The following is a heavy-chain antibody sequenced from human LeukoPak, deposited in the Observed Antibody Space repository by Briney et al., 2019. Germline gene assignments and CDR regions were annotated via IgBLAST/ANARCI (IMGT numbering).Heavy chain of an antibody. D-gene: IGHD1-26*01. Sequence: PGGSLRLSCAASGFTFSSYSMNWVRQAPGKGLEWVSAISGSGGSTYYADSVKGRFTISRDNSKNTLYLQMNSLRAEDTAVYYCAKDTRPGRIVGARPLDYWGQGTLVTVSS. CDR1: GFTFSSYS. V-gene: IGHV3-23*01. CDR3: AKDTRPGRIVGARPLDY. CDR2: ISGSGGST. J-gene: IGHJ4*02.